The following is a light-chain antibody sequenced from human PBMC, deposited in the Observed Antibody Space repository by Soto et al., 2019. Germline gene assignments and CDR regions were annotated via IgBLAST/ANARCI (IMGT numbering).Light chain of an antibody. CDR3: QQYGSSWT. CDR2: GAS. Sequence: EVGFSQSPGTLSLSPGERATLSCRASQSVSSNYLAWYQQKPGQAPRFLIYGASSRATGIPDRFSGSGSGTDFTLTISRLEPEDFAVYYCQQYGSSWTFGQGTKVDIK. CDR1: QSVSSNY. J-gene: IGKJ1*01. V-gene: IGKV3-20*01.